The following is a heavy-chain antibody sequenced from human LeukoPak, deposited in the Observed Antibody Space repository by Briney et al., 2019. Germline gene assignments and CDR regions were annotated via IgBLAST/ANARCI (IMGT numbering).Heavy chain of an antibody. CDR2: INWNSGSV. CDR3: AKDRFIRGATMWSAFDI. D-gene: IGHD1-26*01. J-gene: IGHJ3*02. CDR1: GFNFDDYA. Sequence: GGSLRLSCAASGFNFDDYAMHWVRQAPGKGLEWVSGINWNSGSVGYLDSVKGRFTISRDNAKTSLYLQMSSLRTEDTALYFCAKDRFIRGATMWSAFDIWGQGTMVTVSS. V-gene: IGHV3-9*01.